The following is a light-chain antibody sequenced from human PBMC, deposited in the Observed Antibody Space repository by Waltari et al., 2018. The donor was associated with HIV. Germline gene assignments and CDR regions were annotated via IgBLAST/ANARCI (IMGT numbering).Light chain of an antibody. CDR2: VNSDGSH. CDR1: SGHRSHA. CDR3: KTWGTGIEV. Sequence: QPVVTQSPSASASLGASVTLTCTLNSGHRSHAIAWHQQQPGKGPRYLMKVNSDGSHMKGEGVPDRFSGSSSGAERYLFVSSLQSEDEADYYCKTWGTGIEVFGGGTKLTVL. V-gene: IGLV4-69*01. J-gene: IGLJ3*02.